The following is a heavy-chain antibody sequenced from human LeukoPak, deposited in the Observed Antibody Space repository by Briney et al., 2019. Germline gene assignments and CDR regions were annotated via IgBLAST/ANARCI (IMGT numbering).Heavy chain of an antibody. CDR2: INHSGST. CDR1: GGSFSGYY. V-gene: IGHV4-34*01. J-gene: IGHJ5*02. D-gene: IGHD6-6*01. CDR3: ARGLSSSSASNWFDP. Sequence: SETLPLTCAVYGGSFSGYYWSWIRQPPGKGLEWIGEINHSGSTNYNPSLKSRVTISVDTSKNQFSLKLSSVTAADTAVYYCARGLSSSSASNWFDPWGQGTLVTVSS.